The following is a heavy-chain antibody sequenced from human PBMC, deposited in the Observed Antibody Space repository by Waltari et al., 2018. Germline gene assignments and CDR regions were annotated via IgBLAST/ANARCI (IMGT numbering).Heavy chain of an antibody. CDR2: ISLSGGYT. V-gene: IGHV3-23*01. CDR3: AKELKVSAGRPFDY. D-gene: IGHD6-13*01. CDR1: GFAFNSYA. J-gene: IGHJ4*02. Sequence: EVHLLESGGDLVQPGGSLRLSCTASGFAFNSYAMSWVRQAPGKGLEWVSVISLSGGYTNYADSVEGRFTVSRDNSKKTLYLQMNSLRADDTAVYYCAKELKVSAGRPFDYWGQGTLVTVSS.